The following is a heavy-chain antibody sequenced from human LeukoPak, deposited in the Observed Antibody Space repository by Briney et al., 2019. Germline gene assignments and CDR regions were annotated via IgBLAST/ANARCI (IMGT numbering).Heavy chain of an antibody. CDR2: IYTTGYS. Sequence: SETLSLTCTASGGSISGYYWSWVRQPAGKGLEWIARIYTTGYSNYNPSLQSRVTMSVDTSKNQFSLRLTSVTAADTAVYYCARDRRYFDSSGFYSWFDPWGQGTLVTVSS. CDR3: ARDRRYFDSSGFYSWFDP. CDR1: GGSISGYY. J-gene: IGHJ5*02. D-gene: IGHD3-22*01. V-gene: IGHV4-4*07.